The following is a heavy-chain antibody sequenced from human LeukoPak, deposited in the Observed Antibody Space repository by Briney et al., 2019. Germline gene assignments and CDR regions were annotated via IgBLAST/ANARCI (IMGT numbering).Heavy chain of an antibody. CDR2: IWYDGSNK. D-gene: IGHD3-3*01. CDR1: GFTFSSYG. V-gene: IGHV3-33*01. J-gene: IGHJ4*02. Sequence: PGGSLRLSCAASGFTFSSYGMHWVRQAPGKGLEWVAVIWYDGSNKYYADSVKGRFTISRDNSKNTLYLQMNSLRAEDTAVYYCARESRVLRFLEWSRGIYDYWGQGTLVTVSS. CDR3: ARESRVLRFLEWSRGIYDY.